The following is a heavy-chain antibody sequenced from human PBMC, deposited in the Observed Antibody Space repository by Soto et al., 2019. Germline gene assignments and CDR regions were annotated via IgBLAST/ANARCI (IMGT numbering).Heavy chain of an antibody. CDR2: IIPILGIA. Sequence: QVQLVQSGAEVKKPGSSVKVSCKASGGTFSSYTISWVRPAPGQGLEWMGRIIPILGIANYAQKFQGRVTSTADKSTSTAYMELSSLRSEDTAVYYCARDGSAPPYYYYGMDVWGQGTTVTVSS. D-gene: IGHD5-12*01. CDR1: GGTFSSYT. CDR3: ARDGSAPPYYYYGMDV. V-gene: IGHV1-69*08. J-gene: IGHJ6*02.